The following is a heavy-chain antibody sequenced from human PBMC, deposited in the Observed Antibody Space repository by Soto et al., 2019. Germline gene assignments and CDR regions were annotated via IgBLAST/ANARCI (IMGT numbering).Heavy chain of an antibody. D-gene: IGHD1-7*01. V-gene: IGHV6-1*01. J-gene: IGHJ6*02. CDR1: VEIVSSNSAA. CDR2: TYYRSKWYN. Sequence: SPTPALPCDISVEIVSSNSAAWRWIVPPPSRGLEWLGRTYYRSKWYNDYAVSVKSRVTINPDTSKNQFSLQLNSVTPEDTAVYYCAMSISAITGAGMVVWGQGITVTVSS. CDR3: AMSISAITGAGMVV.